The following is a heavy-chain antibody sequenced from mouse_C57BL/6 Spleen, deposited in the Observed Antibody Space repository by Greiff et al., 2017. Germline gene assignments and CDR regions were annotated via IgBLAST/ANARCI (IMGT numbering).Heavy chain of an antibody. J-gene: IGHJ1*03. D-gene: IGHD1-1*02. CDR1: GYTFTSYW. V-gene: IGHV1-53*01. CDR2: INPSNGGT. CDR3: ARERGSLWYFDV. Sequence: QVQLQQPGTELVKPGASVKLSCKASGYTFTSYWMHWVKQRPGQGLEWIGNINPSNGGTNSNEKFKSKATLTVDKSSSTAYMQLSSLTSEDSAVYYCARERGSLWYFDVWGTGTTVTVSS.